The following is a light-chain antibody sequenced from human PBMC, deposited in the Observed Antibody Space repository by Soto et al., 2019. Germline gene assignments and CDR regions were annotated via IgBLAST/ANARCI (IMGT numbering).Light chain of an antibody. V-gene: IGKV1-33*01. J-gene: IGKJ5*01. CDR1: QDIDNS. CDR3: QQHDGRPTMT. CDR2: AVS. Sequence: TQLTQSPSSLSASVGETVTITCRASQDIDNSLNWYQHQPGKAPKLLIYAVSLLETGVPSRFSGRGAGTVFSLTINSLQADDFATYYCQQHDGRPTMTFGQGTRLDIK.